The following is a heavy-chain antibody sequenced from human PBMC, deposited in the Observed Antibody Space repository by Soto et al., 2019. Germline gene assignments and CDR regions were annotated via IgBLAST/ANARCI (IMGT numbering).Heavy chain of an antibody. CDR1: GFSLSTSGMC. Sequence: GSGPTLVNPTQTLTLTCTFSGFSLSTSGMCVSWIRQPPGKALEWLARIDWDDEKFYSTSLKTRLTISKDTSKNQVVLTMTNMDPVDTATYYCARIHLRHDYFYGMDVWGQGTTVTVS. D-gene: IGHD3-10*01. J-gene: IGHJ6*02. CDR2: IDWDDEK. CDR3: ARIHLRHDYFYGMDV. V-gene: IGHV2-70*17.